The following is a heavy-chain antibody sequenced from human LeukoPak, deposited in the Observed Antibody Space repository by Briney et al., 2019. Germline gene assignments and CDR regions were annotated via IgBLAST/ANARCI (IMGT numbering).Heavy chain of an antibody. CDR2: IYTSGST. Sequence: SQTLSLTCTVSGGSISSGSYYWSWIRQPAGKGLEWIGRIYTSGSTNYNPSLKSRVTMSVDTSKNQFSLKLSSVTAADTAVYYCARGYYYDSSGYSYYFDYWGQGTLVTVSS. D-gene: IGHD3-22*01. CDR3: ARGYYYDSSGYSYYFDY. CDR1: GGSISSGSYY. J-gene: IGHJ4*02. V-gene: IGHV4-61*02.